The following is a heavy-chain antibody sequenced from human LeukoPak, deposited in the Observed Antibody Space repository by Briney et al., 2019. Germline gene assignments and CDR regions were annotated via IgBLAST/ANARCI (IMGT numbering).Heavy chain of an antibody. V-gene: IGHV3-48*01. Sequence: GGSLRLSCAASGFTFSSYSMNWVRQAPGKGLEWVSYISSSSTIYYADSVKGRFTISRDNAKNSLYLQMNSLRAEDTAVYYCARGDIVAPDAFDIWGQGTMVTVSS. D-gene: IGHD5-12*01. CDR2: ISSSSTI. CDR3: ARGDIVAPDAFDI. CDR1: GFTFSSYS. J-gene: IGHJ3*02.